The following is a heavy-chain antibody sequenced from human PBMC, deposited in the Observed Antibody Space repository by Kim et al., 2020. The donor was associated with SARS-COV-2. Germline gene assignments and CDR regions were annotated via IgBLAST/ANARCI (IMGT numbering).Heavy chain of an antibody. CDR2: IYHSGST. V-gene: IGHV4-30-4*08. D-gene: IGHD1-26*01. J-gene: IGHJ5*02. CDR1: GGSISSGNYY. CDR3: ARLDPSYYFDP. Sequence: SETLSLTCTVSGGSISSGNYYWSWIRQTPGKGLEWIGYIYHSGSTYYGPSLKSRVTMSIDTSNNQFSLKLSSVTAADTAIYYCARLDPSYYFDPWGQGTLVTVSS.